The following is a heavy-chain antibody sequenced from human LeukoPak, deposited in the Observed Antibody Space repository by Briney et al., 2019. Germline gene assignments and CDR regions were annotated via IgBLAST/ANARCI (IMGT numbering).Heavy chain of an antibody. CDR3: ARDRDHYSSGGVGYMDV. CDR2: INPSGGST. Sequence: GASVKVSCKTSGYIFTGYYMHWVRQAPGQGLEWMGIINPSGGSTSYAQKFQGRVTMTRDMSTSTVYMELSSLRSEDTAVYYCARDRDHYSSGGVGYMDVWGKGTTVTVSS. CDR1: GYIFTGYY. J-gene: IGHJ6*03. D-gene: IGHD6-19*01. V-gene: IGHV1-46*01.